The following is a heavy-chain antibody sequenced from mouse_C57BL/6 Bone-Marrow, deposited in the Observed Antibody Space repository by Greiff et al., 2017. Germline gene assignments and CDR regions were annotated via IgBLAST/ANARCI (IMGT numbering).Heavy chain of an antibody. CDR1: GYTFTDYY. CDR2: INPYNGGT. Sequence: VQLQQSGPVLVKPGASVKMSCKASGYTFTDYYMNWVKQSHGKSLEWIGVINPYNGGTSYNQKFKGKATLTVDKSSSTAYMELNSLTSEDSAVYCCARGGGLDWFAYWGQGTLVTVSA. CDR3: ARGGGLDWFAY. J-gene: IGHJ3*01. V-gene: IGHV1-19*01.